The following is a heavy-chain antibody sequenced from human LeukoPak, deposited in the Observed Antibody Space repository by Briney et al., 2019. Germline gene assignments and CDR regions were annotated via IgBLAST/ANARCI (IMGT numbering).Heavy chain of an antibody. CDR1: GGSISSYY. V-gene: IGHV4-59*01. J-gene: IGHJ6*03. CDR2: IYDSGST. Sequence: SETLSLTCTVSGGSISSYYWSWIRQPPGKGLEWIGYIYDSGSTNYNPSLKSRVTISVDTSKNQFSLKLSSVTAADTAVYYCARTGGYSDYYYYMDVWGKGTTVTVSS. D-gene: IGHD3-16*01. CDR3: ARTGGYSDYYYYMDV.